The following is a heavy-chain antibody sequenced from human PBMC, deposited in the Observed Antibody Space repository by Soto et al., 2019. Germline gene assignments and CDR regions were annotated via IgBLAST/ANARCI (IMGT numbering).Heavy chain of an antibody. CDR3: ARDPKTSGGQHWAFNYFDS. D-gene: IGHD7-27*01. CDR1: GIIVSSYY. CDR2: IYSDGRT. V-gene: IGHV3-53*05. J-gene: IGHJ4*02. Sequence: EVQLVESGGALIQPGGSLRLSCAASGIIVSSYYMTWVRQAPGKGLEWVSVIYSDGRTYQADSVRGRFTISRDNSKSTLYLQVDSLRPEDAAVYYCARDPKTSGGQHWAFNYFDSWGQGTLVTVSS.